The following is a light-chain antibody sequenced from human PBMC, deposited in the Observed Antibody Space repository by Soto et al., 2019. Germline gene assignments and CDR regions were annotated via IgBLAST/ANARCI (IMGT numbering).Light chain of an antibody. Sequence: IQLTQSPSSLSASVGDRVTITCRASQGVSSYLAWYQQKPGKAPNLLIYVTSTLQSGVPSRFSGSGSGTDFTLTISSLQPEDFAPSYCQQHNSYPLTFGGGTKVEIK. J-gene: IGKJ4*01. CDR3: QQHNSYPLT. V-gene: IGKV1-9*01. CDR1: QGVSSY. CDR2: VTS.